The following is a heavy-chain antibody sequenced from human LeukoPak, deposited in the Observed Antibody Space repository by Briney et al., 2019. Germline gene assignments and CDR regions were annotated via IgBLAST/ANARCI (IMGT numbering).Heavy chain of an antibody. CDR1: GFSLSTSGMC. CDR3: SRSGYSSGYYPLDY. CDR2: IDWDDDK. D-gene: IGHD3-22*01. J-gene: IGHJ4*02. Sequence: SGPALVKPTQTLTLTCTFSGFSLSTSGMCVSWIRQPPGKALEWLARIDWDDDKYYSTSLKTRLTISKDTSKNQVVLTMTNMDPVDTATYYCSRSGYSSGYYPLDYWGQGTLVTVSS. V-gene: IGHV2-70*11.